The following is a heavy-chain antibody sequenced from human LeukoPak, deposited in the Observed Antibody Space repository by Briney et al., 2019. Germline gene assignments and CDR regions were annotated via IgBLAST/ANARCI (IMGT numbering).Heavy chain of an antibody. CDR1: GYTFTSYD. CDR3: ARGLVVATILNY. D-gene: IGHD5-12*01. CDR2: MNPNSGNT. V-gene: IGHV1-8*01. Sequence: ASVKVSCKASGYTFTSYDINWVRQATGQGLEWMGWMNPNSGNTGYAQKFQGRVTMTRNTSISTAYMELSSLRSEDTAVYYCARGLVVATILNYWGQGTLVTVSS. J-gene: IGHJ4*02.